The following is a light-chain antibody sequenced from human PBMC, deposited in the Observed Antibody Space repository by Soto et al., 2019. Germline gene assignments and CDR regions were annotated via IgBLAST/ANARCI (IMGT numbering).Light chain of an antibody. CDR2: DAS. V-gene: IGKV3-11*01. Sequence: IVLTQSPATLSLSPGERATLSCRASQSVSSYFAWYQQKPGQAPRLLIYDASNRATGIPARFSGSGSGTDFTLTISSLEPDDFAVYYCQQRGNWPVTFGQGTKVDIK. CDR1: QSVSSY. J-gene: IGKJ1*01. CDR3: QQRGNWPVT.